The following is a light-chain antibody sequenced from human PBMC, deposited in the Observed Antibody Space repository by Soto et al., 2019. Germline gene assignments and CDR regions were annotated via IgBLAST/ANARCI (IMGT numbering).Light chain of an antibody. J-gene: IGKJ4*01. Sequence: DIQMTQSPSSLSASVGDRVTITCRASQSISSYLNWYQQKPGKAPRLLIYGASSLQSGVPPRFSGSGSGTDFTLTISSLQPEDFASYYCQQSYDMPLTFGGGTKVEIK. CDR3: QQSYDMPLT. CDR2: GAS. V-gene: IGKV1-39*01. CDR1: QSISSY.